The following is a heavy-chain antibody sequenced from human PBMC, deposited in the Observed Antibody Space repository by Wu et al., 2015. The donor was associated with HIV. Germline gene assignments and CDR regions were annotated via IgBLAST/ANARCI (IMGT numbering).Heavy chain of an antibody. Sequence: QVQLVQSGAEVKKPGSSVKVSCKASGGTFSSYAISWVRQAPGQGLEWMGGIIPIFGTANYAQKFQGRVTITTDESTSTAYMELSSLRSEDTAVYYCARGLEGELSSGYYYPFDVWGQGTTVTVSS. J-gene: IGHJ6*02. D-gene: IGHD3-22*01. V-gene: IGHV1-69*05. CDR1: GGTFSSYA. CDR3: ARGLEGELSSGYYYPFDV. CDR2: IIPIFGTA.